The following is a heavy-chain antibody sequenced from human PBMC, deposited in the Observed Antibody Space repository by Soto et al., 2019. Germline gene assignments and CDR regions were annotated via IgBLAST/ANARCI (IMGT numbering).Heavy chain of an antibody. D-gene: IGHD2-15*01. J-gene: IGHJ6*02. CDR3: ARDKRVPYCSVGSCYPGYYYYYGMDV. V-gene: IGHV3-74*01. CDR2: INSDGSST. CDR1: GFTFSSYW. Sequence: PGGSLRLACAASGFTFSSYWMHWVRQAPGKGLVWVSRINSDGSSTSYADSVKGRFTISRDNAKNTLYLQMNSLRAEDTAVYYCARDKRVPYCSVGSCYPGYYYYYGMDVWSRGTTVTVSS.